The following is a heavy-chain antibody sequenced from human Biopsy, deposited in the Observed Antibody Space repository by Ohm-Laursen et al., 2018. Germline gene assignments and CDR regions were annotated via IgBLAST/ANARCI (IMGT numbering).Heavy chain of an antibody. V-gene: IGHV1-8*01. CDR1: GYTFTSYD. CDR2: MNPNSGNT. Sequence: SVKVSCKASGYTFTSYDINWVRQATGQGLEWMGWMNPNSGNTDYAQKFQGRVTMTRNTSISTAYMELNSLRSEDTAVYYCARGSFWFGGNYYYYGMDVRGQGTTVTVSS. J-gene: IGHJ6*02. CDR3: ARGSFWFGGNYYYYGMDV. D-gene: IGHD3-10*01.